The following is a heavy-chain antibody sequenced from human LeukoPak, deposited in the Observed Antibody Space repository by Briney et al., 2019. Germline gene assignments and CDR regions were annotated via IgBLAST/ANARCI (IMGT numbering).Heavy chain of an antibody. CDR3: ARPLQAIAVAAEFDY. CDR1: GFTFSSYG. D-gene: IGHD6-19*01. V-gene: IGHV3-30*19. Sequence: PGGSLRLSCAASGFTFSSYGMHWVRQAPGKGLEWVAVISYDGSNKYYADSVKGRFTISRDNSKNTLYLQMNSLRAEDTAVYYCARPLQAIAVAAEFDYWGQGTLVTVSS. CDR2: ISYDGSNK. J-gene: IGHJ4*02.